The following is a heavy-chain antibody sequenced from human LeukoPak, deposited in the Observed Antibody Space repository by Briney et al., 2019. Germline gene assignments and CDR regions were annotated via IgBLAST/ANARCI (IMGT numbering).Heavy chain of an antibody. Sequence: GGSLRLSCAASEFSVGSNYMTWVRQAPGKGLEWVSLIYSGGSTYYADSVKGRFTISRDNSKNTLYLQMNSLRAEDTAVYYCARLRRRITMIPHPFGAFDIWGQGTMVTVSS. CDR3: ARLRRRITMIPHPFGAFDI. V-gene: IGHV3-66*04. CDR2: IYSGGST. J-gene: IGHJ3*02. CDR1: EFSVGSNY. D-gene: IGHD3-22*01.